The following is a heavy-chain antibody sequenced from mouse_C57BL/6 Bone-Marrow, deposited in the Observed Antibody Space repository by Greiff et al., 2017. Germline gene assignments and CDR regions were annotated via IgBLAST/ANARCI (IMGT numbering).Heavy chain of an antibody. CDR2: ISYSGST. Sequence: EVKLVESGPGLAKPSPTLSLTCSVTGYSITSAYWNWIRKFPGNKLEYMGYISYSGSTYYNPSLNSRISITRDTSKNQYYLQLNSVTTEDTATYYCARGDSNYGWYFEVWGTGTTVTVSS. V-gene: IGHV3-8*01. CDR1: GYSITSAY. D-gene: IGHD2-5*01. CDR3: ARGDSNYGWYFEV. J-gene: IGHJ1*03.